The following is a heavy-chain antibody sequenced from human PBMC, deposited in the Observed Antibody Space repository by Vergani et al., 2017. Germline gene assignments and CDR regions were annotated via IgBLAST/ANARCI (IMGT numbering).Heavy chain of an antibody. Sequence: EVQLLESGGDLVQPGGSLRLSCAASGFTFIMHAMSWVRQAPGKGLEWVSTLSASDRRTHYADSVKGRFTISRDNSKHKLFLHMNSLRPEDTAVYYCAKVGRSEVAGTFGAFDIWGQGTMVTVSS. J-gene: IGHJ3*02. D-gene: IGHD6-19*01. CDR1: GFTFIMHA. V-gene: IGHV3-23*01. CDR3: AKVGRSEVAGTFGAFDI. CDR2: LSASDRRT.